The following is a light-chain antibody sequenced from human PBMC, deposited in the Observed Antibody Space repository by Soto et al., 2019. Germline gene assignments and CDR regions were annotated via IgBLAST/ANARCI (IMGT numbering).Light chain of an antibody. CDR3: QQYNDWPLN. Sequence: EIVMTQSPATLSVSPWDRATLSCRASQSVSSNLAWYQQKPGQAPRLLIYAASTRATGVPARFSGTGSGTEFTLAINSLQSEDFALYYCQQYNDWPLNFGGGTKVDIK. V-gene: IGKV3-15*01. CDR2: AAS. CDR1: QSVSSN. J-gene: IGKJ4*01.